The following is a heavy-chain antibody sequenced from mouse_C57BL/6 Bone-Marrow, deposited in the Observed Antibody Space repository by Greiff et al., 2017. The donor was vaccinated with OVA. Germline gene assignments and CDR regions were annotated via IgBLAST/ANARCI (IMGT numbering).Heavy chain of an antibody. CDR2: INPGRGGT. D-gene: IGHD2-2*01. V-gene: IGHV1-54*01. CDR3: ARKNGYGKGAYAMDY. Sequence: QVQLQQSGAELVRPGTSVKVSCKASGYAFTNYLIAWVKQRPGQGLEWIGVINPGRGGTNYNEQFKGKATLTADTSSSTAYMQPSSLPSEDSAVYFCARKNGYGKGAYAMDYWGQGTSVTVSS. J-gene: IGHJ4*01. CDR1: GYAFTNYL.